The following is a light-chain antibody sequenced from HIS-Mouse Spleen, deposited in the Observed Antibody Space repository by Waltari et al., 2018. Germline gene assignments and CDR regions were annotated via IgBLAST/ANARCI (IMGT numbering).Light chain of an antibody. V-gene: IGLV2-14*01. Sequence: QSALTQSASVSGSPGQSITISCTGTSRDVGGYNSVSWYQQHPGKAPKLMIYEVSNRPSGVSNRFSGSKSGNTASLTISGLQAEDEADYYCSSYTSSSTVVFGGGTKLTVL. J-gene: IGLJ2*01. CDR1: SRDVGGYNS. CDR2: EVS. CDR3: SSYTSSSTVV.